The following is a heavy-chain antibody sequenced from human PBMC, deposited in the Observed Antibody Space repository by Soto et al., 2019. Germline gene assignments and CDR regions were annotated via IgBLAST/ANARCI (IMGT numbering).Heavy chain of an antibody. Sequence: PGGSLRLSCAASGFTFSSYDMHWVRQATGKGLEWVSAIGTAGDTYYPGSVKGRFTISGENAKNSLYLQMNSLRAGDTAVYYCARASENYDFWSGGYYFDYWGQGTLVTVSS. CDR2: IGTAGDT. V-gene: IGHV3-13*01. J-gene: IGHJ4*02. CDR3: ARASENYDFWSGGYYFDY. CDR1: GFTFSSYD. D-gene: IGHD3-3*01.